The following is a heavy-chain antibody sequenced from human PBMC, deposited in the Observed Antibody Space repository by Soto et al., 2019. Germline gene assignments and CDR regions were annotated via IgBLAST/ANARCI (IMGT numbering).Heavy chain of an antibody. Sequence: QLQLQESGSGLVKPSQTLSLTCAVSGGSISSGGYSWSWIRQPPGKGLEWIGYIYHSGSTYYNPSLKSRVTISVDRSKNQFSLKLSSVTAADTAVYYCARGRVDVYYYYGMDVWGQGTTVTVSS. CDR2: IYHSGST. J-gene: IGHJ6*02. V-gene: IGHV4-30-2*01. CDR1: GGSISSGGYS. CDR3: ARGRVDVYYYYGMDV. D-gene: IGHD2-15*01.